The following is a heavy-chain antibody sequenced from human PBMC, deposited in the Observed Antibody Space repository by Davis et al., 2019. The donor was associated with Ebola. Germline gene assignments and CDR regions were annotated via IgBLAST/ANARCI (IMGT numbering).Heavy chain of an antibody. CDR2: SSGYEGNT. CDR1: VYTFSRYG. V-gene: IGHV1-18*04. Sequence: SVPVSRMASVYTFSRYGISWVRQAPGQGLEGMGRSSGYEGNTNYPPRFQGRTTLTKDRATSTVSMELRSLTSDYTAVYYCPRDLAASSGAHFFYFGMDVWGEGTSVAVSS. CDR3: PRDLAASSGAHFFYFGMDV. D-gene: IGHD6-25*01. J-gene: IGHJ6*04.